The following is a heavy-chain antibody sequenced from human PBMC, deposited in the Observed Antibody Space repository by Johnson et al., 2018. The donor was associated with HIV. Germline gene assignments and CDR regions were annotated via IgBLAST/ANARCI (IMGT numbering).Heavy chain of an antibody. V-gene: IGHV3-7*05. Sequence: VQLVESGGALVQPGGSLRLSCATSGFIFGNYWMTWIRQAPGKGLEWVANIDLGGSLTNYVDSVKGRFTISRDNAKNSLYLQMNSLRAEDTAVYYCARDALANWEEVDAFDIWGQGTMVTVSS. CDR2: IDLGGSLT. CDR1: GFIFGNYW. D-gene: IGHD7-27*01. CDR3: ARDALANWEEVDAFDI. J-gene: IGHJ3*02.